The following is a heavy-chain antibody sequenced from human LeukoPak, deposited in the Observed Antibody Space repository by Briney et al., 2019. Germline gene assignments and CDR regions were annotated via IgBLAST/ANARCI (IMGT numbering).Heavy chain of an antibody. Sequence: SVKVSCKASGGTFSSYAISWVRQAPGQGLEWMGGIIPIFGTANYAQKFQGRVTITADESTSTAYMELSSLKSEDTAVYYCARENWNDLRIDYWGQGTLVTVSS. CDR2: IIPIFGTA. CDR3: ARENWNDLRIDY. D-gene: IGHD1-1*01. CDR1: GGTFSSYA. J-gene: IGHJ4*02. V-gene: IGHV1-69*13.